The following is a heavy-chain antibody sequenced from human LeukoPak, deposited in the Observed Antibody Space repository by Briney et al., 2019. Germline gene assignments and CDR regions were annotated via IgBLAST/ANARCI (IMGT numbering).Heavy chain of an antibody. CDR2: VHLDGRT. J-gene: IGHJ4*02. Sequence: PSETLSLTCGVSGGSISSTNWWTWVRQPPGKGLEWIGEVHLDGRTNYNPSLESRLTMSVDLSENHISLKLTSVTAADTAVYYCAREGGFYRPLDYSGQGTLVTVSS. V-gene: IGHV4-4*02. CDR3: AREGGFYRPLDY. CDR1: GGSISSTNW. D-gene: IGHD3-3*01.